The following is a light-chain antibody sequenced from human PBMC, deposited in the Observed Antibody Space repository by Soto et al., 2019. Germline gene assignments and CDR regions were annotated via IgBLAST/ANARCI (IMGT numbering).Light chain of an antibody. V-gene: IGKV3-11*01. Sequence: IVLTQSPVTPALSPGERAVLSCRASQSVSTSLAWYQHKPGQAPRLFIYDASKRAPGIPARFSGSGSGTDFTLTSSSLEPEDIAVYYCQVRDVWPSFGQGTKVEIK. CDR3: QVRDVWPS. J-gene: IGKJ1*01. CDR1: QSVSTS. CDR2: DAS.